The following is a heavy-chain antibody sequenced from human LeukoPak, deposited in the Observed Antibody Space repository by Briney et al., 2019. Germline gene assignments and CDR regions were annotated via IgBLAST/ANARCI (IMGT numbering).Heavy chain of an antibody. Sequence: ASVKVSCKASGYTFTGYYMHWVRQAPGQGLEWMGWINPNSGGTNYAQKFQGRVTMTRDTSISTAYVELNRLRSDDTAVYYCARGLGYCSGGSCSWGRGTRVTVSS. V-gene: IGHV1-2*02. J-gene: IGHJ4*02. CDR3: ARGLGYCSGGSCS. CDR1: GYTFTGYY. CDR2: INPNSGGT. D-gene: IGHD2-15*01.